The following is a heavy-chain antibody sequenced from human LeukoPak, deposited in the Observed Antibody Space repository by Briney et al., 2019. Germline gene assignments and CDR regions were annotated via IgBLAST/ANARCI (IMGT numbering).Heavy chain of an antibody. D-gene: IGHD6-19*01. V-gene: IGHV3-23*01. CDR3: AIGLAVAGNY. J-gene: IGHJ4*02. CDR1: GFTFSSYA. Sequence: PGGSLRLSCAASGFTFSSYAMSWVRQAPGKGLEWVSAISGSGGSTYYADSVKGRFTISRDNSKNTLYLRMNSLRAEETAVYYCAIGLAVAGNYWGQGTLVTVSS. CDR2: ISGSGGST.